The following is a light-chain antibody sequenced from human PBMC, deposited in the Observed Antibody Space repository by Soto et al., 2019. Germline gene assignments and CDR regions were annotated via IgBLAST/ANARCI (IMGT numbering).Light chain of an antibody. Sequence: DIQLTQSPSSLSASVGDRVTITCRVSQGISSYLNWYQQKPGKAPKLLIFAASSLQSGVPSRFSGSGSRTDFTLTISSLQPEDFATYYCQQSSTAPFTFGPGTKVDIK. V-gene: IGKV1-39*01. CDR3: QQSSTAPFT. J-gene: IGKJ3*01. CDR2: AAS. CDR1: QGISSY.